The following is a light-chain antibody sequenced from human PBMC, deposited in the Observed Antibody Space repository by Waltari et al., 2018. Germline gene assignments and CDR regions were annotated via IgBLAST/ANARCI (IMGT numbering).Light chain of an antibody. V-gene: IGLV2-23*02. J-gene: IGLJ2*01. CDR2: EVD. CDR3: SSYTYGGPWV. CDR1: SSDVGSYDL. Sequence: SALTQPASVSASPGQSITISCTGSSSDVGSYDLVAWYQQHPGKAPHLLLYEVDKRPSGVSYLFSGSKSGNAASLTISGLQAEDEAHYFCSSYTYGGPWVFGGGTLLTVL.